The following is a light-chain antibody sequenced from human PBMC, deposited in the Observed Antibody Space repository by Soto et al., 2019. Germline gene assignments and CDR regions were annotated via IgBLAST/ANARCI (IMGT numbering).Light chain of an antibody. V-gene: IGKV3-20*01. Sequence: IVLTQSPATLSLSPGESATLSCRASQSVSGTYLAWYQQKPGRAPRLLIYGASARATGVPDKFNGSGSGTDFTLTSSRLEPEDFAMYYCQQYGNLPRYTVGQGTKVEI. CDR2: GAS. J-gene: IGKJ2*01. CDR1: QSVSGTY. CDR3: QQYGNLPRYT.